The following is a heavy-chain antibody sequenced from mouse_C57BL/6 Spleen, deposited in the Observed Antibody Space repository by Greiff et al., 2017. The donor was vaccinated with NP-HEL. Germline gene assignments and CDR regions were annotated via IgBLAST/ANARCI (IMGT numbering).Heavy chain of an antibody. CDR1: GYAFSSSW. Sequence: VQLQESGPELVKPGASVKISCKASGYAFSSSWMNWVKQRPGKGLEWIGRIYPGDGDTNYNGKFKGKATLTADKSSSTAYMQLSSLTSEDSAVYVCARGRDYYGSDYWGQGTTLTVSS. D-gene: IGHD1-1*01. J-gene: IGHJ2*01. V-gene: IGHV1-82*01. CDR2: IYPGDGDT. CDR3: ARGRDYYGSDY.